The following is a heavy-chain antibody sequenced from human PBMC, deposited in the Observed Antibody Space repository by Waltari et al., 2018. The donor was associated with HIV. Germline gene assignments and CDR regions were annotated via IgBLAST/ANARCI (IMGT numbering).Heavy chain of an antibody. CDR3: ARYSRALGWSNYFFYGFDV. V-gene: IGHV4-39*02. J-gene: IGHJ6*02. D-gene: IGHD2-21*01. CDR1: GGSIRSNNYF. Sequence: QPKLQESGPGLVKPSETVSPTCTVFGGSIRSNNYFSACIRQAPGRGLGWVATVYFSGNTYYNTSVERRFAICIDTSKNHFSLEVRSVTSAGTAFYYCARYSRALGWSNYFFYGFDVWGQGTTVAVSS. CDR2: VYFSGNT.